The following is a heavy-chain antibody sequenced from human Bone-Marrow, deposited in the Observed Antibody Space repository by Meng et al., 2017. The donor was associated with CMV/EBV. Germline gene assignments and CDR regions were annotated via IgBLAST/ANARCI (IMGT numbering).Heavy chain of an antibody. J-gene: IGHJ4*02. D-gene: IGHD3-3*01. Sequence: ASVKVFCKASGDTFTSYGFSWGLQEPGEGLEWMGWISAYNGNTNYAQKLQGIHTMTTDTSTSTVYMELRSLRSDDTAVYYCARDQRFLEWSFDYWGQGTLVTVDS. CDR3: ARDQRFLEWSFDY. V-gene: IGHV1-18*01. CDR1: GDTFTSYG. CDR2: ISAYNGNT.